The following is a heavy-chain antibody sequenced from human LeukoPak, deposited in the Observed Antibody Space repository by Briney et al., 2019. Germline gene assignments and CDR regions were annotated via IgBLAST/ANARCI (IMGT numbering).Heavy chain of an antibody. CDR3: AKEIRGYYDSSGYYSGFDY. D-gene: IGHD3-22*01. Sequence: GGSLRLSCAASGFTFDDYAMHWVRQAPGKGLEWVSGISWNSGSIGYADSVKGRFTIPRDNAKNSLYLQMNSLRAEDTALYYCAKEIRGYYDSSGYYSGFDYWGQGTLVTVSS. J-gene: IGHJ4*02. CDR2: ISWNSGSI. V-gene: IGHV3-9*01. CDR1: GFTFDDYA.